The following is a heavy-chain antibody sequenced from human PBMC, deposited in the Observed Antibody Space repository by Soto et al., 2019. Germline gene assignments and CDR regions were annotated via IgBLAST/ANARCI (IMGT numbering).Heavy chain of an antibody. CDR2: ISYDGSNK. V-gene: IGHV3-30-3*01. CDR3: ARDTGWLHPSGGNSAGVVYGMDV. CDR1: GFTFSSYS. D-gene: IGHD2-21*02. Sequence: QVQLVESGGGVVQPGRSLRLSCVASGFTFSSYSMHWVRQAPGKGMEWVALISYDGSNKNYADSVKGRFTISRDNSKNTLFLQMNSLRPKDTALYYCARDTGWLHPSGGNSAGVVYGMDVWGQGTTVTVSS. J-gene: IGHJ6*02.